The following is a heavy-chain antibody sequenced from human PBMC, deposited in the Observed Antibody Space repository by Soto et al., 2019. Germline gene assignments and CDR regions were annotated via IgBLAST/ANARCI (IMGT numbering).Heavy chain of an antibody. Sequence: DVHLVESGGGLVQPGRSLRLSCGASGFSFDDYAMHWVRQAPGKGLAWVASIGWNSVNRDYADSVKGRFTISRDNAKNSLYLQLNSLRAEDTALYYCAKDVSGWSAGESPFPVDPWVQGTLVTVSS. D-gene: IGHD3-10*01. CDR1: GFSFDDYA. CDR2: IGWNSVNR. V-gene: IGHV3-9*01. CDR3: AKDVSGWSAGESPFPVDP. J-gene: IGHJ5*02.